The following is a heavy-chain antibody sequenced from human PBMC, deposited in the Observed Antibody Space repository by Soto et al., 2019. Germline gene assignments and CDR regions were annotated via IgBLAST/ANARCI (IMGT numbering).Heavy chain of an antibody. CDR3: ACGEGYYYDTSCYFGFDY. CDR2: INAGNGHT. J-gene: IGHJ4*02. Sequence: GASVKVSCKASGYTFTSYAMHWVRQEPGQRLEWMGWINAGNGHTKYSQKFQARVTITRDTSASTAYMELSSLRSEDTAVYYCACGEGYYYDTSCYFGFDYLGQGTLVTVSS. V-gene: IGHV1-3*01. CDR1: GYTFTSYA. D-gene: IGHD3-22*01.